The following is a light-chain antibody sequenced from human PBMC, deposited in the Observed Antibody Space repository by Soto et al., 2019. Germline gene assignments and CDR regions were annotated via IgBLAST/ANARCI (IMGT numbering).Light chain of an antibody. CDR3: QQYNSYPWT. J-gene: IGKJ1*01. Sequence: IHMTQSPSTLSVHLGDRVPINCRASQSISSWLAWYRQKPGKAPKLLIYDASSLESGVPSRFSGSGSGTEFTLTISSLQPDDFATYYCQQYNSYPWTFGQGTKVDI. CDR1: QSISSW. CDR2: DAS. V-gene: IGKV1-5*01.